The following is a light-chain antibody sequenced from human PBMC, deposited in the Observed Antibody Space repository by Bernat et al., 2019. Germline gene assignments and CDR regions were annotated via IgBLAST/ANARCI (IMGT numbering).Light chain of an antibody. CDR1: RLGDRY. CDR2: RHN. Sequence: SYELTQPPSVSVSPGQTATITCSGDRLGDRYTSWYQQKPGQSPLLVIFRHNKRPSGIPERFSGSNSGNTATLTISGTQAMDEGDYYCQAWDGTTDVVFGGGTKLTVL. J-gene: IGLJ2*01. V-gene: IGLV3-1*01. CDR3: QAWDGTTDVV.